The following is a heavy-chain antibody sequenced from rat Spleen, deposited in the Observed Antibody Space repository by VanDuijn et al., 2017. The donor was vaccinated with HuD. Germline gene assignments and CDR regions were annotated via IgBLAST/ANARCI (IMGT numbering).Heavy chain of an antibody. CDR1: GFTFSDYY. J-gene: IGHJ3*01. D-gene: IGHD4-3*01. CDR2: IDNGGGNT. CDR3: VRQDTSGYSNWFTY. Sequence: EVQLVESGGGLVQPGGTLKLSCAVSGFTFSDYYMAWVRQAPTKGLEWVASIDNGGGNTFYRNYVKGRFTVSRENAKSTLYFWIDSLRSEDTATYYCVRQDTSGYSNWFTYWGQGTLVTVSS. V-gene: IGHV5-25*01.